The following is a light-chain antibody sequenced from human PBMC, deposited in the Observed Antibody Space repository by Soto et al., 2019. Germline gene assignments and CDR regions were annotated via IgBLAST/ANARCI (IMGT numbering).Light chain of an antibody. Sequence: DIQMTQSPSSLSATVGDRVTITCRASQDIRNYLNWYQQKPGKAPKLLIYDASSLESGVPQRFSGSGSGTEFTLTISSLQTDDFSTYYCQQYHSYWTFGQGTKVE. J-gene: IGKJ1*01. V-gene: IGKV1-5*01. CDR3: QQYHSYWT. CDR1: QDIRNY. CDR2: DAS.